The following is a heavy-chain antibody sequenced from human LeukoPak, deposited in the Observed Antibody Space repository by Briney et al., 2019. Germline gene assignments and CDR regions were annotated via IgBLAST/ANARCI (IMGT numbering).Heavy chain of an antibody. J-gene: IGHJ4*02. Sequence: SETLSLTCTVSGGSISSYYWSWIRQPPGKGLEWIGYIYYSGSTKYNPSLKSRVTMSGDTSKNQFSLKLSSVAAADTAVYYCVRGGSKAAATFDYWGQGTLVTVSS. CDR2: IYYSGST. V-gene: IGHV4-59*12. CDR3: VRGGSKAAATFDY. CDR1: GGSISSYY. D-gene: IGHD2-15*01.